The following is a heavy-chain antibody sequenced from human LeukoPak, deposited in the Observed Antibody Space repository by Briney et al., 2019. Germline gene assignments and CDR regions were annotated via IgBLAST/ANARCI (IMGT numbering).Heavy chain of an antibody. CDR2: IHYSGST. Sequence: PSETLSLTRTVSGGSVSGYYWSWIRPPPGKGVEWMGYIHYSGSTNHNPSIHCRVTIPVDTSKNQFYIKLCAVTAAETAEYCCARGGSKGWLVDDSWGQGTLVTVSS. CDR3: ARGGSKGWLVDDS. J-gene: IGHJ4*02. D-gene: IGHD6-19*01. V-gene: IGHV4-59*02. CDR1: GGSVSGYY.